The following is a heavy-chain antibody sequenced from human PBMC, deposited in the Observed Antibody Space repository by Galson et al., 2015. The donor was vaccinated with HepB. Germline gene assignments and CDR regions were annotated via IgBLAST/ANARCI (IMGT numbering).Heavy chain of an antibody. CDR3: ARYPVINRYYYYYYMDV. D-gene: IGHD3-16*02. CDR2: ISSSGSTI. Sequence: SLRLSCAASGFTFSDYYMNWIRQAPGKGLEWVSYISSSGSTIYYADSVKGRFTVSRDNAKNSLYLQMNSLRAEDTAVYYCARYPVINRYYYYYYMDVWGKGTTVTVSS. CDR1: GFTFSDYY. V-gene: IGHV3-11*01. J-gene: IGHJ6*03.